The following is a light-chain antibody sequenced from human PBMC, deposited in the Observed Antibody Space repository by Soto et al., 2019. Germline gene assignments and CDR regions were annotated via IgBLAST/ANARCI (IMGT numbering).Light chain of an antibody. CDR3: KSYTSSSTYV. CDR2: DVN. CDR1: SSYVGLYNY. J-gene: IGLJ1*01. Sequence: QSVLTQPASVSGSPGQSITISCTGTSSYVGLYNYVSWYQQHPGKAPKLMIYDVNNRPSGVSNRFSGSKSGNTASLTISGLQAEDEADYYCKSYTSSSTYVFGTGTKVTVL. V-gene: IGLV2-14*01.